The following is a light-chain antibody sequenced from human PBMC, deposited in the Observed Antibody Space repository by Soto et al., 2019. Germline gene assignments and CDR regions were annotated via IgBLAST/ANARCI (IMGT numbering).Light chain of an antibody. Sequence: EIVLTQSPGTLSLSPGERATLSCRASQSVSSSYLAWYQQKPGQAPRLLIYGASSRATGIPDRFSGSGSGTDFTLPISRLEPEALAVYYCQQYGSPITFVQGKLLEIK. CDR2: GAS. CDR1: QSVSSSY. J-gene: IGKJ5*01. V-gene: IGKV3-20*01. CDR3: QQYGSPIT.